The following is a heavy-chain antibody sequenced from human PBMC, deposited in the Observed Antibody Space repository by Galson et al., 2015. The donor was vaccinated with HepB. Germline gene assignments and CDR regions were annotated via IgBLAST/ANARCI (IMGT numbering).Heavy chain of an antibody. CDR1: GFTFTSSA. CDR3: AAVRRYCSGGSCYSGLFY. CDR2: IVVGSGNT. J-gene: IGHJ4*02. D-gene: IGHD2-15*01. V-gene: IGHV1-58*02. Sequence: SVKVSCKASGFTFTSSAMQWVRQARGQRLEWIGWIVVGSGNTNYAQKFQERVTITRDMSTSTAYMELSSLRSEDTAVYYCAAVRRYCSGGSCYSGLFYWGQGTLVTVSS.